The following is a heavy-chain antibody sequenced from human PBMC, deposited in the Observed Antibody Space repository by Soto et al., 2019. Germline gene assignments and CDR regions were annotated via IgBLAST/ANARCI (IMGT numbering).Heavy chain of an antibody. D-gene: IGHD3-22*01. V-gene: IGHV3-15*01. J-gene: IGHJ4*02. CDR3: TTDLDSSGYPDY. CDR1: GFTFSNAW. CDR2: IKSKTDGGTT. Sequence: PGGSLRLSCAGSGFTFSNAWMSWVRQAPGKGLEWVGRIKSKTDGGTTDYAAPVKGRFTISRDDSKNTLYLQMNSLKTEDTAVYYCTTDLDSSGYPDYWGQGTLVTVSS.